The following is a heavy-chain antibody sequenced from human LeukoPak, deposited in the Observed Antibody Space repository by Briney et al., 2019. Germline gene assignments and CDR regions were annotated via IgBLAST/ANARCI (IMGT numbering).Heavy chain of an antibody. CDR1: GGSISSSNW. Sequence: PSETLSLTCAVSGGSISSSNWWSWVRQPPGKGLEWIGEIYHSGSTNYNPSLKSRVTISVDKSKNQFSLKLSSVTAADTAVYYCAKDRGSSDYGDLPLLDYWGQGTLVTVSS. J-gene: IGHJ4*02. D-gene: IGHD4-17*01. V-gene: IGHV4-4*02. CDR2: IYHSGST. CDR3: AKDRGSSDYGDLPLLDY.